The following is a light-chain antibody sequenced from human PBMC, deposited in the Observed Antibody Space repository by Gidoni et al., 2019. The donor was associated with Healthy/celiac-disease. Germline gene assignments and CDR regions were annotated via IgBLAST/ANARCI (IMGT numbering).Light chain of an antibody. V-gene: IGKV1-5*03. CDR3: QQYNSSPVT. J-gene: IGKJ4*01. CDR2: KAS. CDR1: QSISSW. Sequence: DIQMTQSPSTLSASVGDRVNITCRASQSISSWLAWYQQKPEKAPKLLIYKASSLESGVPSRFSGSGSGTEFTLTISSLQPDDFATYYCQQYNSSPVTFGGGTKVEIK.